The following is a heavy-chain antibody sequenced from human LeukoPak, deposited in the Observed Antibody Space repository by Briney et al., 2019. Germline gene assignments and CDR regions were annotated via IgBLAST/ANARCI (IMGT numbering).Heavy chain of an antibody. J-gene: IGHJ3*02. D-gene: IGHD2-15*01. CDR2: TSSSSSAI. CDR1: GFTFSIYA. V-gene: IGHV3-48*01. CDR3: ARVYSAARGPTDI. Sequence: GGSLRLSCAGSGFTFSIYAMNWVRQAPGRGLEWVSYTSSSSSAIYYADSVKGRFTISRDNAKNSLYLQMNSLRAEDTAVYYCARVYSAARGPTDIWGQGTMVTVSS.